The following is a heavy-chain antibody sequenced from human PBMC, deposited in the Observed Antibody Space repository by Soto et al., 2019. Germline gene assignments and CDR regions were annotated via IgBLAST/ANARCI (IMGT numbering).Heavy chain of an antibody. CDR3: ARETTMVRGEDY. V-gene: IGHV4-59*12. CDR1: GGSISSYY. CDR2: IYYSGST. D-gene: IGHD3-10*01. J-gene: IGHJ4*02. Sequence: QVQLQESGPGLVKPSETLSLTCTVSGGSISSYYWSWIRQPPGKGLEWIGYIYYSGSTYYNPSLKSRVTISVDTSKNQFSLKLSSVTAADTAVYYCARETTMVRGEDYWGQGTLVTVSS.